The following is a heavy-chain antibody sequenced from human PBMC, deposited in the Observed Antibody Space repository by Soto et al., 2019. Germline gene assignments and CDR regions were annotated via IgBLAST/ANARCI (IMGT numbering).Heavy chain of an antibody. D-gene: IGHD1-1*01. V-gene: IGHV4-30-4*01. CDR3: ARASSVQLTRHQQY. Sequence: SETLSLTCTVSGGSISSGDYYWIWIRQPPGKSLEWIGYIHYSGSTYYNPSLKSRVTISVDTSKNQFSLKLSSVTAADTAVYYCARASSVQLTRHQQYWGQGTLVTVSS. J-gene: IGHJ4*02. CDR2: IHYSGST. CDR1: GGSISSGDYY.